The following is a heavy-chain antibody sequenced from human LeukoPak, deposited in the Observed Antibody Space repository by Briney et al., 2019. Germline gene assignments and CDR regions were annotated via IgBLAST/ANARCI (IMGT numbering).Heavy chain of an antibody. CDR3: ARSSIIAAAGPYYFDY. J-gene: IGHJ4*02. CDR2: ISAYNGNT. V-gene: IGHV1-18*01. D-gene: IGHD6-13*01. CDR1: GYTFNSYG. Sequence: GASVKVSCKASGYTFNSYGISWVRQAPGQGLEWMGWISAYNGNTNYAQKFQGRVTITADKSTSTAYMELSSLRSEDTAVYYCARSSIIAAAGPYYFDYWGQGTLVTVSS.